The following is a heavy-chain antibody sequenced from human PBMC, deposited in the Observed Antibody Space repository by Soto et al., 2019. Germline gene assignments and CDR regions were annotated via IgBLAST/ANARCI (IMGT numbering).Heavy chain of an antibody. V-gene: IGHV3-23*01. D-gene: IGHD1-26*01. CDR3: AKRMKRGCNYVGDAMDV. CDR1: GFSFSNYA. Sequence: EVQLLESGGTLVQVGGSLRLSCVASGFSFSNYAVTWVRQAPGKGLEWVSAISGSGAGTYYADSVKGRFTISRDNSKNNVQLQMNSLRVEDTAVYHFAKRMKRGCNYVGDAMDVWGQGTTVIVS. J-gene: IGHJ6*02. CDR2: ISGSGAGT.